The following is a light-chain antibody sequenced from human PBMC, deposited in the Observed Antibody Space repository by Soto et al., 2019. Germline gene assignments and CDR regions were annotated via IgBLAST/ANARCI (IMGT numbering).Light chain of an antibody. V-gene: IGKV1-9*01. Sequence: GEIVTITCGASQVISTSLAWYQVKPGKAPKLLIYAASTLESGVPSRFSATVSGTEFSLTITSLQPEDFATYYCQQLFDSPITFGQGTRLEIK. CDR2: AAS. CDR1: QVISTS. J-gene: IGKJ5*01. CDR3: QQLFDSPIT.